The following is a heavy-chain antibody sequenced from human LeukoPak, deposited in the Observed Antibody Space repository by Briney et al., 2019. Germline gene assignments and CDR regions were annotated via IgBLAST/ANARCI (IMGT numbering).Heavy chain of an antibody. CDR1: GFTFSSYG. CDR3: ARDGGYCSSTSCYRNYYYYYMDV. CDR2: IWYDGGNK. J-gene: IGHJ6*03. V-gene: IGHV3-33*01. Sequence: GGSLRLSCAASGFTFSSYGMHWVRQAPGKGLEWVAVIWYDGGNKYYADSVKGRFTISRDNSKNTLYLQMNSLRAEDTAVYYCARDGGYCSSTSCYRNYYYYYMDVWGKGTTVTVSS. D-gene: IGHD2-2*02.